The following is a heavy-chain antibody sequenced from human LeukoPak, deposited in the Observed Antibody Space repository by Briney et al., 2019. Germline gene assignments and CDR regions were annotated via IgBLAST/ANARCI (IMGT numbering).Heavy chain of an antibody. CDR3: ARPDYGGNRGAFDI. CDR1: GYKFNTYC. J-gene: IGHJ3*02. D-gene: IGHD4-23*01. CDR2: ISAYNGKT. V-gene: IGHV1-18*01. Sequence: ASVKVSCKASGYKFNTYCISWVRQAPGQGLEWMGWISAYNGKTDYAQKFQGRVTMTTDTSTSTAYMELRSLRSDDTAVYYCARPDYGGNRGAFDIWGQGTMVTVSS.